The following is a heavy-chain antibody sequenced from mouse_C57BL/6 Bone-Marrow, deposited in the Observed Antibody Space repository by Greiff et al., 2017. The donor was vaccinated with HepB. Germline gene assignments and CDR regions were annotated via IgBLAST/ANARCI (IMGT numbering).Heavy chain of an antibody. CDR1: GYAFSSSW. CDR3: AENHYYGSSYWYFDV. CDR2: IYPGDGDT. D-gene: IGHD1-1*01. V-gene: IGHV1-82*01. J-gene: IGHJ1*03. Sequence: VQLQESGPELVKPGASVKISCKASGYAFSSSWMNWVKQRPGKGLEWIGRIYPGDGDTNYNGKFKGKATLTADKSSSTAYLQLSSLTSEDSAVYYCAENHYYGSSYWYFDVWGTGTTVTVSS.